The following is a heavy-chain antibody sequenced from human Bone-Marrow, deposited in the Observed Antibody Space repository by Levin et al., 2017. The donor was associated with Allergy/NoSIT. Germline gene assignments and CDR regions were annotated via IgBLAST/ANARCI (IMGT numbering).Heavy chain of an antibody. CDR1: GGTFSSHT. Sequence: KISCKASGGTFSSHTFNWVRQAPGQGLEWMGRFIPILGFANYAQNFHGRVSITADKSTSTVYMELSSLRSEDTAVYYCATMASNWLDPWGQGTQVTVSS. CDR2: FIPILGFA. D-gene: IGHD3-10*01. CDR3: ATMASNWLDP. V-gene: IGHV1-69*02. J-gene: IGHJ5*02.